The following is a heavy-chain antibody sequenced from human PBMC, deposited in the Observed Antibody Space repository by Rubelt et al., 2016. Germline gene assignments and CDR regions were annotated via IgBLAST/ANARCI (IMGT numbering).Heavy chain of an antibody. D-gene: IGHD1-1*01. J-gene: IGHJ3*01. CDR3: VKYRLTGIFRPNDGFDV. Sequence: VESGGGSVQPGGSLRLSCSGTGFTFSTYTMNWVRQAPGKGLEHISSISPDGSTTNYAESVQGKFVISRDNYKGNCFLQMNSLRSDETAVYYCVKYRLTGIFRPNDGFDVWGQGTTVTVSS. CDR2: ISPDGSTT. CDR1: GFTFSTYT. V-gene: IGHV3-64D*08.